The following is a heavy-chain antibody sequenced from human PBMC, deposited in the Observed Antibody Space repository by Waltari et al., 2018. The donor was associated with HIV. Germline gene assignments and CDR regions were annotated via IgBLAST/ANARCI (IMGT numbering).Heavy chain of an antibody. CDR1: GFTFSTYE. D-gene: IGHD3-3*01. CDR2: ISISGNTI. J-gene: IGHJ4*02. V-gene: IGHV3-48*03. Sequence: EVQLVESGGGLVQPGGSLRLSCAASGFTFSTYEMNWVRQAPGKGLEWVSHISISGNTIYYADSVKGRFTISRDNAKNSLYLQMISLRAEDTAVYYCARDVGYDFWSGYSGFDYWGQGTLVTVSS. CDR3: ARDVGYDFWSGYSGFDY.